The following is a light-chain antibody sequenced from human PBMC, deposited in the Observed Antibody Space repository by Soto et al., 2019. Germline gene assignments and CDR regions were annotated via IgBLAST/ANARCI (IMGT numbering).Light chain of an antibody. J-gene: IGLJ1*01. CDR3: QSYDSSLSYV. CDR1: SSNIGAGYY. V-gene: IGLV1-40*01. CDR2: GNS. Sequence: QSVLTQPPSVSGAPGQRVTISCTGSSSNIGAGYYVHWYQQLPGTAPKLLIYGNSNRPSGVPDRFSGSKSGTSASLAITGLQAEDEADYYCQSYDSSLSYVLGTGTKVTVL.